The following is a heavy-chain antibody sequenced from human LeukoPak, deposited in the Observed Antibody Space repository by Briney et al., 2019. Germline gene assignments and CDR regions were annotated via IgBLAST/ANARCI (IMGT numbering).Heavy chain of an antibody. CDR1: GYTFTSYG. V-gene: IGHV1-18*01. D-gene: IGHD2-2*01. J-gene: IGHJ6*02. Sequence: ASVKVSCMASGYTFTSYGISWVRQAPGQGLEWMGWTSTYNGNTNYAQKLQGRVTMTTDTSASTAYMELSSLRSEDTAVYYCAREGRSTSCPLPCYYYGMDVWGQGTTVTVSS. CDR3: AREGRSTSCPLPCYYYGMDV. CDR2: TSTYNGNT.